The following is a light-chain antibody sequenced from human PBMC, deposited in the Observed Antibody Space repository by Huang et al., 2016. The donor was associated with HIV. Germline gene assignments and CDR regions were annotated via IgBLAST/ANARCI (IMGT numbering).Light chain of an antibody. CDR1: QDISTS. CDR3: QHYGDLPFT. V-gene: IGKV1-33*01. J-gene: IGKJ3*01. CDR2: YAS. Sequence: DIQLTQSPPSLSAFVGDTVTLTCQASQDISTSLNWYQEEPGSAPKFLIYYASNLEAGVPSRFSGSGSGTHFTFTISTLQPEDIGTYYCQHYGDLPFTFGPGTKVDLK.